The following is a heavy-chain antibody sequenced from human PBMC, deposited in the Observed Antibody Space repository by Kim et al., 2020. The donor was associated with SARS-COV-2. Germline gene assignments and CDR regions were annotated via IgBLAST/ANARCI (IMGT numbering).Heavy chain of an antibody. D-gene: IGHD3-22*01. CDR2: IKQDGSEK. Sequence: GGSLRLSCAASGFTFSSYWMSWVRQAPGKGLEWVANIKQDGSEKYYVDSVKGRFTISRDNAKNSLYLQMNSLRAEDTAVYYCARDYPYYYDSSGYYYSNYYGIDVWGQGTTVTVSS. CDR3: ARDYPYYYDSSGYYYSNYYGIDV. V-gene: IGHV3-7*01. CDR1: GFTFSSYW. J-gene: IGHJ6*02.